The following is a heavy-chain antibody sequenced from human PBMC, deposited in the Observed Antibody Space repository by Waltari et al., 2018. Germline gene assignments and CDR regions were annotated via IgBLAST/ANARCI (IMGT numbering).Heavy chain of an antibody. CDR1: GGSFSGYY. Sequence: QVQLQQWGAGLLKPSETLSLTCAVYGGSFSGYYWSWIRPPPGKGLEWIGEINHSGSTNDHPSLKSRVTISVDTSKNQFSLKLSSVTAADTAVYYCARGPRVAARRGQVDYWGQGTLVTVSS. CDR3: ARGPRVAARRGQVDY. J-gene: IGHJ4*02. D-gene: IGHD6-6*01. V-gene: IGHV4-34*01. CDR2: INHSGST.